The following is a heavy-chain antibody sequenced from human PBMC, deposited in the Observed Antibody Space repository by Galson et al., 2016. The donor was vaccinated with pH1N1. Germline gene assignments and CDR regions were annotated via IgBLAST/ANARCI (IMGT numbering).Heavy chain of an antibody. CDR2: TSYDGGNK. Sequence: LRLSCAASGFTFSTYAMHWVRPAPGKGLEWVALTSYDGGNKYYADSVKGRFTISRDNSKNTLYLEMNSLRAEDTAVYYCARETPYSSGWGYYYGMDVWGQGTTVTVSS. V-gene: IGHV3-30-3*01. CDR3: ARETPYSSGWGYYYGMDV. J-gene: IGHJ6*02. CDR1: GFTFSTYA. D-gene: IGHD6-19*01.